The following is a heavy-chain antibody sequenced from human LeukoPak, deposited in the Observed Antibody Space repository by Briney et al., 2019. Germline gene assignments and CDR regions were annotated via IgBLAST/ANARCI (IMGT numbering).Heavy chain of an antibody. D-gene: IGHD1-26*01. CDR2: ISSSSSTI. Sequence: PGGSLRLSCAASGFTFSSYSMNWVRQAPGKGLEWVSYISSSSSTIYYADSVKGRFTISRDNSKNTLYLQMNSLRAEDTAVYYCAKTHKSHVGASFDYWGQGTLVTVSS. J-gene: IGHJ4*02. V-gene: IGHV3-48*01. CDR3: AKTHKSHVGASFDY. CDR1: GFTFSSYS.